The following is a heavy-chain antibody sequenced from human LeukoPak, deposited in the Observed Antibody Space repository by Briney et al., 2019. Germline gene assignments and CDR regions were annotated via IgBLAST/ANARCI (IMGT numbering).Heavy chain of an antibody. CDR2: IYHSGST. CDR1: GGSISSSNW. J-gene: IGHJ5*02. D-gene: IGHD5-24*01. CDR3: ARRDEDGYNYEGFDP. Sequence: SGTLSLTCAVSGGSISSSNWWSWVRQPPGKGLEWIGKIYHSGSTNYNPSLKSRVTISVDTSKNQFSLKLSSVTAADTAVYYCARRDEDGYNYEGFDPWGQGTLVTVSS. V-gene: IGHV4-4*02.